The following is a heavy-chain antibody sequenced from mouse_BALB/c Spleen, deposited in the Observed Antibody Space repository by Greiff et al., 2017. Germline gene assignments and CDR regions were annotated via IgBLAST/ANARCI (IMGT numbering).Heavy chain of an antibody. CDR3: ATPYGNYVRHAMDY. CDR1: GYSFTSYW. CDR2: IDPSDSET. Sequence: VQLQQSGPQLVRPGASVKISCKASGYSFTSYWMHWVKQRPGQGLEWIGMIDPSDSETRLNQKFKDKATLTVDKSSSTAYMQLSSPTSEDSAVYYCATPYGNYVRHAMDYWGQGTSVTVSS. V-gene: IGHV1-74*01. D-gene: IGHD2-10*02. J-gene: IGHJ4*01.